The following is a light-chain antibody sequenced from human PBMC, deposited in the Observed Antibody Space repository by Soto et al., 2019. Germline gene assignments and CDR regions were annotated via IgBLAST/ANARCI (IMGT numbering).Light chain of an antibody. Sequence: QSVLTQPPSASGSPGQSVTISCTGTKNDIGVYDFVSWYQHHPGKAPLLMIYEVVQRPSGVSDRFSGSKSGNTASLPVSGLQGADEADYLCKTYAGSNTYVFGSGTKLTVL. CDR1: KNDIGVYDF. CDR2: EVV. CDR3: KTYAGSNTYV. J-gene: IGLJ1*01. V-gene: IGLV2-8*01.